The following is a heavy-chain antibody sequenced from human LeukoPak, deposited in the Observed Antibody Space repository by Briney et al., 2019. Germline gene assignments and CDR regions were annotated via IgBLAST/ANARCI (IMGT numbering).Heavy chain of an antibody. Sequence: SETLSLTCGVSGDSISSGDSYWGWIRQNPWKGLEWIGSIYYVGSPHYNPSLNSRQVTMSVDTLRNQFSLKLTSVTAADTAVYYCARLPITKRAMDVWGQGTTVTVSS. CDR2: IYYVGSP. J-gene: IGHJ6*02. D-gene: IGHD3-3*01. V-gene: IGHV4-39*01. CDR1: GDSISSGDSY. CDR3: ARLPITKRAMDV.